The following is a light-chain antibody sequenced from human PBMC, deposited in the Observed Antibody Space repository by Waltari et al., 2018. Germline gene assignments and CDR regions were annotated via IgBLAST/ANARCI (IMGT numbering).Light chain of an antibody. V-gene: IGLV2-14*01. Sequence: QSALTQPASVSGSPGQSITISCTGTTSAIGNYDYVSWYQQHPGKAPKLLIYEGTNRPSGVSTRFSGSKSGSTASLTISGLQADDEAHYYCSSYTGSSTLLVFGGGTDLTVL. CDR1: TSAIGNYDY. J-gene: IGLJ2*01. CDR3: SSYTGSSTLLV. CDR2: EGT.